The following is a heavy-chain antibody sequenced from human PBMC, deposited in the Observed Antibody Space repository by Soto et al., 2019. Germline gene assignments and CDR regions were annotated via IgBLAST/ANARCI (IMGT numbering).Heavy chain of an antibody. D-gene: IGHD2-15*01. J-gene: IGHJ6*02. Sequence: SVKVSCKASGGTFSSYAISWVRQAPGQGLEWMGGIIPIFGTANYAQKFQGRVTITADESTSTAYMELSSLRSEDTAVYYCASSPLCRGSCYHYYYGMDVWGQGTTVTVS. CDR2: IIPIFGTA. V-gene: IGHV1-69*13. CDR1: GGTFSSYA. CDR3: ASSPLCRGSCYHYYYGMDV.